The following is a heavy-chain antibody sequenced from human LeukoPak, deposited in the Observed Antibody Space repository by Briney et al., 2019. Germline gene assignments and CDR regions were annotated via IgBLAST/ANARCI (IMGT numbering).Heavy chain of an antibody. CDR1: ELTFSSYS. CDR2: ITYSSSTI. D-gene: IGHD6-19*01. J-gene: IGHJ4*02. Sequence: PGGSLRLSCAASELTFSSYSMNWVRQAPGKGLEWVPYITYSSSTIYYADSVKGRFTISRDNGKNSLYLQMNSLREEDTAVYYCARGMYSSGCYNFDYWGQGALVTVSS. V-gene: IGHV3-48*02. CDR3: ARGMYSSGCYNFDY.